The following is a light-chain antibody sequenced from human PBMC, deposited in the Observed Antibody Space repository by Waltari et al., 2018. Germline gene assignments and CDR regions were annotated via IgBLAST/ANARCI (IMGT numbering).Light chain of an antibody. CDR1: SSDVGGFNL. Sequence: QPALTQPAPGSGSLGKSTTIPCTGTSSDVGGFNLFSWYQQNPGKAPKLMIYEGSKRPSGVSNRFSGSKSGNTASLTISGLQAEDEADYYCCSYAGSSTFAVFGGGTKLTVL. V-gene: IGLV2-23*03. CDR3: CSYAGSSTFAV. CDR2: EGS. J-gene: IGLJ3*02.